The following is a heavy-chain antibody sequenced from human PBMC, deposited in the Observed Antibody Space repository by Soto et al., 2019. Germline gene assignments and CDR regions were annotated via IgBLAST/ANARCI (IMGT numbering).Heavy chain of an antibody. CDR3: AREAEDYDYVWGSYSAFDI. CDR1: GFTFSDYW. CDR2: IKQDGSEK. V-gene: IGHV3-7*01. Sequence: GGSLRLSCAASGFTFSDYWMTWVRQAPGKGLEWVANIKQDGSEKFYVDSVKGRFTISRDNAKNSLYLQMNSLRVEDTAVYYCAREAEDYDYVWGSYSAFDIWGQGTMVTVSS. J-gene: IGHJ3*02. D-gene: IGHD3-16*01.